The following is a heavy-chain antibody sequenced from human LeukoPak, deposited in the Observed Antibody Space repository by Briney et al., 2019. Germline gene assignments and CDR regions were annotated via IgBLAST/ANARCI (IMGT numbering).Heavy chain of an antibody. CDR2: INHSGST. V-gene: IGHV4-34*01. Sequence: SETLSLTCAVYGGSFSGYYWSWIRQPPGKGLEWIGEINHSGSTNYNPSLKSRVTISVDTSKNQFSLKLSSVTAADTAVYYCPSGYFPIVGVDYWGQGTLVTVST. J-gene: IGHJ4*02. D-gene: IGHD1-26*01. CDR3: PSGYFPIVGVDY. CDR1: GGSFSGYY.